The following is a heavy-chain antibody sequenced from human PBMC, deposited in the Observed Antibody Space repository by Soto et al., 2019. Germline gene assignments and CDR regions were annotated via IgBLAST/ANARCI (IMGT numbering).Heavy chain of an antibody. D-gene: IGHD3-3*01. CDR3: ARNPYDFWSGRRGGMDV. V-gene: IGHV4-30-2*05. CDR2: IYHSGST. CDR1: GGSISSGGYS. Sequence: SETLSLTCAVSGGSISSGGYSWSWIRQPPGKGLEWIGYIYHSGSTYYNPSLKSRVTISVDTSKNQFSLKLSSVTAADTAVYYCARNPYDFWSGRRGGMDVWGQGTTVTVSS. J-gene: IGHJ6*02.